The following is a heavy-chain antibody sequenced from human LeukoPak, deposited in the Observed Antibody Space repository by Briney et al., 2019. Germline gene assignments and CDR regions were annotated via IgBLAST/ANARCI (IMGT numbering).Heavy chain of an antibody. V-gene: IGHV3-53*01. CDR1: GFTVSRNY. J-gene: IGHJ4*02. CDR3: ARDERLLSFLK. CDR2: IYSGGNT. D-gene: IGHD3-3*01. Sequence: GGSLRLSCAASGFTVSRNYMTWVRQAPGKGLEWVSVIYSGGNTYYAESVKGRFTVSRDNSNNTLYLQMNSLRVEDTAVYYCARDERLLSFLKWGQGTLVTVSS.